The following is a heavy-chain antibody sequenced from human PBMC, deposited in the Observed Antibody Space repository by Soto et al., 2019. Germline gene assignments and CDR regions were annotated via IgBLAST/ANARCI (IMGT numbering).Heavy chain of an antibody. J-gene: IGHJ4*02. Sequence: GGSLRLSCAASGFTVSSNYMTWVRQAPGKGLEWVSVIDGGGSTFYADSVKGRFTISRDESRNTLYLQMDSLRADDTAVYYCARGRESRSIYDYWGQGTLVTVSS. V-gene: IGHV3-53*01. CDR2: IDGGGST. CDR1: GFTVSSNY. D-gene: IGHD6-13*01. CDR3: ARGRESRSIYDY.